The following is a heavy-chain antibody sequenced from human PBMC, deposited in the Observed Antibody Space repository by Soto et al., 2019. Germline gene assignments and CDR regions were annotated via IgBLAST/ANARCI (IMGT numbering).Heavy chain of an antibody. CDR2: ISAYNGNT. Sequence: ASVKVSCKASGYTFTSYGISWVRQAPGQGLEWMGWISAYNGNTNYAQKLQGRVTMTTDTSTSTAYMELRSLRSDDTAVCYCALTTIFGVVAHFDYWGQGTLVTVSS. D-gene: IGHD3-3*01. V-gene: IGHV1-18*01. CDR3: ALTTIFGVVAHFDY. CDR1: GYTFTSYG. J-gene: IGHJ4*02.